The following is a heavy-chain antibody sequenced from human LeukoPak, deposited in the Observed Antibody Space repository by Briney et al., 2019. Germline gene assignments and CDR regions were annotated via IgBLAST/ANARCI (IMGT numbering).Heavy chain of an antibody. V-gene: IGHV4-31*03. CDR3: ARWYYDSTGYRYFDY. Sequence: PSETLSLTCTVSGDSISSGGYYWSWIRQQPGTGLEWIGNIYYSGSTKYNPSLKSRVTISVDTSKNQFSLKLSSVTAADTAVYYCARWYYDSTGYRYFDYWGQGTLVTVSS. CDR1: GDSISSGGYY. J-gene: IGHJ4*02. D-gene: IGHD3-22*01. CDR2: IYYSGST.